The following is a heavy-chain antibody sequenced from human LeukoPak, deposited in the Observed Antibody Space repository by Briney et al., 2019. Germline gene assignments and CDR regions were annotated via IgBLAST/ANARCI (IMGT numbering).Heavy chain of an antibody. J-gene: IGHJ3*02. CDR1: GYTFTSYD. D-gene: IGHD3-22*01. V-gene: IGHV1-8*03. Sequence: GASVKVSXKASGYTFTSYDINWVRQATGQGLEWMGWMNPNSGNTGYAQKFQGRVTITRNTSISTAYMELSSLRSEDTAEYYCATSGEYGSSGLDAFDIWGQGTMVTVSS. CDR2: MNPNSGNT. CDR3: ATSGEYGSSGLDAFDI.